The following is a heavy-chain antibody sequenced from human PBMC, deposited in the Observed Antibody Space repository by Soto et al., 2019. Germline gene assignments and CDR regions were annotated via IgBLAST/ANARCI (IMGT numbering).Heavy chain of an antibody. CDR3: ARRYGGTLDY. J-gene: IGHJ4*02. Sequence: QVQLQESGPGLVKPSETLSLTCTVSGGSISSYYWSWIRQPPGKGLESIGYIYYSGSTNYNPSLKTRVTISLYTSMNQFSLKLSSVTAADTAVYYWARRYGGTLDYGGQGTLVTVSS. D-gene: IGHD4-17*01. CDR1: GGSISSYY. V-gene: IGHV4-59*08. CDR2: IYYSGST.